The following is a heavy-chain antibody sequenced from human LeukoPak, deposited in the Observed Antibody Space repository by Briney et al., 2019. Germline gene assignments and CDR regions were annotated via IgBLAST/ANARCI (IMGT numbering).Heavy chain of an antibody. J-gene: IGHJ4*02. CDR1: GGSISSGSYY. D-gene: IGHD3-9*01. Sequence: TSETLSLTCTVSGGSISSGSYYWSWIRQPAGKGLEWIGRIYTSGSTNYNPSLKSRVTISVDTSKNQFSLKLSSVTAADTAVYYCARGCPENYDILTGSFDYWGQGTLVTVSS. V-gene: IGHV4-61*02. CDR2: IYTSGST. CDR3: ARGCPENYDILTGSFDY.